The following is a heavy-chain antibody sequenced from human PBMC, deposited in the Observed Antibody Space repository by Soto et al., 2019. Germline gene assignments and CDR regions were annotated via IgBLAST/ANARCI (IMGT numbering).Heavy chain of an antibody. CDR3: ARNTFAFDY. CDR1: DGSISSSSYY. D-gene: IGHD3-3*01. J-gene: IGHJ4*02. Sequence: LSLTCTVSDGSISSSSYYWSWIRQRPGKGLEWMGSIYYSGSTYYNPSLKSRGTISVDTSKNQFSLKMSSVTVADPAVYYCARNTFAFDYWGQGTLVTVSS. V-gene: IGHV4-39*01. CDR2: IYYSGST.